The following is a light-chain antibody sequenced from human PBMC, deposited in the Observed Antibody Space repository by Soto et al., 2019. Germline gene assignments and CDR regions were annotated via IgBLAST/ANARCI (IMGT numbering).Light chain of an antibody. CDR1: QGISGY. CDR3: QEYNSAPFT. Sequence: DIQMTQSPSSLSASVGDRVTITCRASQGISGYLAGYQQKPGKVPNLLIYAASTLQSGVPSRFSGSGSGTDFTLPISSLQPEDVATYYCQEYNSAPFTFGPGTKVDIK. V-gene: IGKV1-27*01. J-gene: IGKJ3*01. CDR2: AAS.